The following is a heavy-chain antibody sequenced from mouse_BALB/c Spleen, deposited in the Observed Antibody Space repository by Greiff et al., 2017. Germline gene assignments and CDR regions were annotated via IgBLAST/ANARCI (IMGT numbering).Heavy chain of an antibody. CDR1: GFTFSSYA. D-gene: IGHD1-1*01. V-gene: IGHV5-9-3*01. Sequence: EVLLVESGGGLVKPGGSLKLSCAASGFTFSSYAMSWVRQTPEKRLEWVATIRSGGSYTYYPDSVKGRFTITRDNAKNTLYLQLSSLRSEDTAMYYCARDAGLLGFAYWGQGTLVTVAA. J-gene: IGHJ3*01. CDR2: IRSGGSYT. CDR3: ARDAGLLGFAY.